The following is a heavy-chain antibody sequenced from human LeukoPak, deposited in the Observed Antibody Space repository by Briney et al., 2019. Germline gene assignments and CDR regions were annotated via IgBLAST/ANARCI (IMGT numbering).Heavy chain of an antibody. V-gene: IGHV6-1*01. D-gene: IGHD1-1*01. CDR1: GDSVSSKRAA. J-gene: IGHJ5*02. Sequence: SQTLSLTCAISGDSVSSKRAAWNWIRQSPSRGLEWLGRTYYRSKWYNDYAVSVKSRITINPDTSKNQFSLQLISVTPEDTAVYFCARTTFTTFVNWFDPWGQGTLVTVSS. CDR3: ARTTFTTFVNWFDP. CDR2: TYYRSKWYN.